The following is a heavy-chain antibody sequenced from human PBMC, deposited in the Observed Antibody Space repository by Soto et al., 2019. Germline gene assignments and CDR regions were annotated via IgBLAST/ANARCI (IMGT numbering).Heavy chain of an antibody. CDR3: ARDLMDGIHRVGMDV. Sequence: GGSLRLSCAASGFTFSSYGMHWVRQAPGKGLEWVAVIWYDGSNKYYADSVKGRFTISRDNSKNTLYLQMNSLRAEDTAVYHCARDLMDGIHRVGMDVWGQGTTVTVSS. J-gene: IGHJ6*02. D-gene: IGHD1-26*01. V-gene: IGHV3-33*01. CDR1: GFTFSSYG. CDR2: IWYDGSNK.